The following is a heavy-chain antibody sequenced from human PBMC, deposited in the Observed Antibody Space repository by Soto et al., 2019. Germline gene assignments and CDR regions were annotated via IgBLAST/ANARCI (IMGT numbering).Heavy chain of an antibody. CDR3: ARGGLSSSLCYVDY. CDR1: GGAISSYY. V-gene: IGHV4-59*01. D-gene: IGHD6-13*01. Sequence: SETLSLTCTVSGGAISSYYWSGSRQPPGKGLEWIGYIYYSGSTNYNPSLKSRVTRSVDTSKNQFSLKLSSVSAADTAVYDRARGGLSSSLCYVDYWGQGTLVTVSS. CDR2: IYYSGST. J-gene: IGHJ4*02.